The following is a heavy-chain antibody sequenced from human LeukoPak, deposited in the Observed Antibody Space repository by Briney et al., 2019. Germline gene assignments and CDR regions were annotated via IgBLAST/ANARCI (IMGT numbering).Heavy chain of an antibody. V-gene: IGHV6-1*01. CDR3: ARARNQYFAS. J-gene: IGHJ4*02. CDR1: GDFFSNERSA. Sequence: SQTLSLTCAISGDFFSNERSAWNWIRPSPSRGLEWLGRTYYRSRWYSDYAVSVRGRTTIDADTSKNQFSLQLNTVTPEDPAVYYCARARNQYFASWGQGILVTVSP. CDR2: TYYRSRWYS.